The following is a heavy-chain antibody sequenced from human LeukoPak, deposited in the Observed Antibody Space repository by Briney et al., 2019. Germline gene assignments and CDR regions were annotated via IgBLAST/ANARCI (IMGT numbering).Heavy chain of an antibody. Sequence: SETLSLTCTVSGGSISSSSYYWGWIRQPPGEGLEWIGSIYYSGSTYYNPSLKSRVTISVDTSKNQFSLKLSSVTAADTAVYYCARRSAVISPHYWGKGTLVTVSS. V-gene: IGHV4-39*01. CDR2: IYYSGST. D-gene: IGHD3-16*02. J-gene: IGHJ4*02. CDR1: GGSISSSSYY. CDR3: ARRSAVISPHY.